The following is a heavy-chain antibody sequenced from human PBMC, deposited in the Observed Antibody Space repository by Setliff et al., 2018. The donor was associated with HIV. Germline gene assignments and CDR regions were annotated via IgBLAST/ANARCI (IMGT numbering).Heavy chain of an antibody. V-gene: IGHV4-59*11. CDR3: AREAAAFGYYYYMDV. D-gene: IGHD6-13*01. CDR1: GGSIGSHY. CDR2: IYYSGST. J-gene: IGHJ6*03. Sequence: SETLSLTCTVSGGSIGSHYWSWIRQPPGKGLEWIGYIYYSGSTYYNPSLKSRVTMSRDTSKNQFSLNLSSVTAADTAVYYCAREAAAFGYYYYMDVWGKGTTVTVSS.